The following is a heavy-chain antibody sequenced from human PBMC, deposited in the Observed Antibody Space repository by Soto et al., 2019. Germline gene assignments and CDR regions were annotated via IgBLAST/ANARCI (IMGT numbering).Heavy chain of an antibody. CDR1: GFTLSMSA. Sequence: PGGSLRLSCASSGFTLSMSAVNWVRQAPGKGIEWVSYISDSGDRTYYADSVKGRFTISRDRSKNTVSLQMDSLRAEDTAVYYCAKDRGIIVKAGDAFDVWGQGTKVT. J-gene: IGHJ3*01. D-gene: IGHD3-16*02. CDR2: ISDSGDRT. CDR3: AKDRGIIVKAGDAFDV. V-gene: IGHV3-23*01.